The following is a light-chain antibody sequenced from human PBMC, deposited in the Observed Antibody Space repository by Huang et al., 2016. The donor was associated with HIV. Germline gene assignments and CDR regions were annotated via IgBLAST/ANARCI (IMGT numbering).Light chain of an antibody. J-gene: IGKJ1*01. V-gene: IGKV4-1*01. Sequence: DIVMTQSPDSLAVSLGERATINCKSSQSVLDSSNNKNYLAWYQQKPGQPPKLLIYWAATRESGVPDRFRGSGSGTDFTLTSSSLQAEDVAVYYCQQYYSTPWTFGQGTKVEIK. CDR1: QSVLDSSNNKNY. CDR3: QQYYSTPWT. CDR2: WAA.